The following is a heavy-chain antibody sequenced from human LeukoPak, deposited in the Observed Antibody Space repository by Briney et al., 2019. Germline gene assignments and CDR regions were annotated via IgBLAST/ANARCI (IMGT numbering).Heavy chain of an antibody. CDR1: GYTFTSYG. CDR3: ARRQYSGYGVHYGMDV. V-gene: IGHV1-18*04. Sequence: ASVKVSCKASGYTFTSYGISWVRQAPGQGLEWMGWISAYNGNTNYAQKLQGRVTMTTDTSTSTAYMELRSLRSDDTAVYYCARRQYSGYGVHYGMDVWGKGTTVTVSS. D-gene: IGHD5-12*01. CDR2: ISAYNGNT. J-gene: IGHJ6*04.